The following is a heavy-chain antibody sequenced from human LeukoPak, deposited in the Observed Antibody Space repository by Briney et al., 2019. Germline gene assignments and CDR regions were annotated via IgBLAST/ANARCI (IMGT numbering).Heavy chain of an antibody. CDR1: GGSFSGYY. D-gene: IGHD3-22*01. J-gene: IGHJ6*03. CDR3: ARESGYYDSSGYSRYYYYMDV. V-gene: IGHV4-34*01. Sequence: SEPLSLTCAVYGGSFSGYYWSWIRQPPGKGLEWIGEINLSGRTNYNPSLKSRVTISVDTSKNQFSLKLSSVTAADTAVYYCARESGYYDSSGYSRYYYYMDVWGKGTTVTVSS. CDR2: INLSGRT.